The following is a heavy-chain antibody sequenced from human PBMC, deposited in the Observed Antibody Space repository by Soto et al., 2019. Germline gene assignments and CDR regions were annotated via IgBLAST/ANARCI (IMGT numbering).Heavy chain of an antibody. V-gene: IGHV4-59*11. CDR1: GGSIRRPY. CDR2: IYYSGST. CDR3: ARVPKVGLAVRGVITALDYYGMDV. J-gene: IGHJ6*02. D-gene: IGHD3-10*01. Sequence: PPATLSLPCTVSGGSIRRPYRSLIRKPPGKGLGWIGYIYYSGSTNYNPSLKSRVTISVDTSKNQFSLKLSSVTAADTAVYYCARVPKVGLAVRGVITALDYYGMDVWGQGTTVT.